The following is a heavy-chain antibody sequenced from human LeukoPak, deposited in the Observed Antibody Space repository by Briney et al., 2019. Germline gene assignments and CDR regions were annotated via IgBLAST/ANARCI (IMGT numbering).Heavy chain of an antibody. J-gene: IGHJ4*02. CDR3: ATRIVGATIIFRGGLDY. CDR2: FDPEDGET. Sequence: ASVKVSCKVSGYTLTELSMHWVRQAPGKGLEWMGRFDPEDGETIYAQKFQGGVTMTEDTSTDTAYMELSSLRSEDTAVYYCATRIVGATIIFRGGLDYWGQGTLVTVSS. D-gene: IGHD1-26*01. CDR1: GYTLTELS. V-gene: IGHV1-24*01.